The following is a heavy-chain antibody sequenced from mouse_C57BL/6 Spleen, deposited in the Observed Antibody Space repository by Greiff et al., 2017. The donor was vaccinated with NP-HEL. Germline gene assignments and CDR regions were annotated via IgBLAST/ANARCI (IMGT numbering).Heavy chain of an antibody. D-gene: IGHD1-1*01. CDR3: ARGWYYEGLFDY. CDR2: ISSGSSTI. CDR1: GFTFSDYG. Sequence: EVKLVESGGGLVKPGGSLKLSCAASGFTFSDYGMHWVRQAPEKGLEWVAYISSGSSTIYYADKVKGRFTFSRDNAKNTLFLQMTSLRSEDTAMYYCARGWYYEGLFDYWGQGTTLTVSS. V-gene: IGHV5-17*01. J-gene: IGHJ2*01.